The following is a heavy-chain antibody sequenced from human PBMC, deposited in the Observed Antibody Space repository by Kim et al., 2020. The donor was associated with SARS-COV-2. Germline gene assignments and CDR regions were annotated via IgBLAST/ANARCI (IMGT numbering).Heavy chain of an antibody. Sequence: SYAQKFQGRVTVTRDTSTTTVYMELSSLRSEDTAVYYCARDSGYDSHFDYWGQGTLVTVSS. J-gene: IGHJ4*02. D-gene: IGHD5-12*01. V-gene: IGHV1-46*01. CDR3: ARDSGYDSHFDY.